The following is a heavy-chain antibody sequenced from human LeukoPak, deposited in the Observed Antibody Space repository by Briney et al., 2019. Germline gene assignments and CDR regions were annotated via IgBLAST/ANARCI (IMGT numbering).Heavy chain of an antibody. V-gene: IGHV3-7*01. D-gene: IGHD6-19*01. CDR3: ARDAVVAVAGMYYFDY. Sequence: PGGSLRLSCAASGFTFSSYWMSWVRQAPGKGLEWVANIKQDGSEKYYVDSVKGRFTISRGNAKNSLYLQMNSLRAEDTAVYYCARDAVVAVAGMYYFDYWGQGTLVTVSS. CDR1: GFTFSSYW. J-gene: IGHJ4*02. CDR2: IKQDGSEK.